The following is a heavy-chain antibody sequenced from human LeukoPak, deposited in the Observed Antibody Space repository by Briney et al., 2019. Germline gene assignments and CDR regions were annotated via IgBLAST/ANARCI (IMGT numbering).Heavy chain of an antibody. CDR1: GFTFSSYA. CDR2: ISYDGSNK. CDR3: TRLMVAAAGRWVDY. J-gene: IGHJ4*02. D-gene: IGHD6-13*01. Sequence: GGSLRLSCAASGFTFSSYAMHWVRQAPGKGLEWVAVISYDGSNKYYADSVKGRFTISRDDSKNTAYLQMNSLKTEDTAVYYCTRLMVAAAGRWVDYWGQGTLVTVSS. V-gene: IGHV3-30-3*01.